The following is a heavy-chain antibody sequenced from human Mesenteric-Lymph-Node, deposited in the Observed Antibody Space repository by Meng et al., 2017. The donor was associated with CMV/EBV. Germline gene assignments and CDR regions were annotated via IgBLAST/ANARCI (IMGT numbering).Heavy chain of an antibody. J-gene: IGHJ4*02. CDR1: GYTFSSYG. Sequence: ASVKVSCKASGYTFSSYGISWVRQAPGQGLEWMGWISAYSGNTNYAQKLQGRVTMTTDTSTSTAYMELRSLRSDDTAVYYCARVHTYCSGSSRSCHDYWGQGTLVTVSS. D-gene: IGHD2-15*01. V-gene: IGHV1-18*01. CDR2: ISAYSGNT. CDR3: ARVHTYCSGSSRSCHDY.